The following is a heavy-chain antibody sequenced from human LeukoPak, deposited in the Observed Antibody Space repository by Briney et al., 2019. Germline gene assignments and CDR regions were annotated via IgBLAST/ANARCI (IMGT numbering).Heavy chain of an antibody. CDR1: GGTFSSYA. J-gene: IGHJ4*02. Sequence: SVKVSCKASGGTFSSYAISWVRQAPGQGLEWMGRIIPILGIANYAQKFQGRVTITADKSTSTAYMELSSLRSEDTAVYYCAGGEGFTFFGVVFTWGQGPLVTVSS. CDR3: AGGEGFTFFGVVFT. V-gene: IGHV1-69*04. CDR2: IIPILGIA. D-gene: IGHD3-3*01.